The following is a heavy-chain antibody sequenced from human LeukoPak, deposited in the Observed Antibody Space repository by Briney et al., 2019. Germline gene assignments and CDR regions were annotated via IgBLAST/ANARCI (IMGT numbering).Heavy chain of an antibody. J-gene: IGHJ4*02. CDR3: ARGGVTAIGFYFDY. V-gene: IGHV3-7*01. CDR1: GFTFSSYE. CDR2: IKQDGSEK. D-gene: IGHD2-21*02. Sequence: GGSLRLSCAASGFTFSSYEMNWVRQAPGKGLEWVANIKQDGSEKYYVDSVKGRFTISRDNAKNSLYLQMNSLRAEDTAVYYCARGGVTAIGFYFDYWGQGTLVTVSS.